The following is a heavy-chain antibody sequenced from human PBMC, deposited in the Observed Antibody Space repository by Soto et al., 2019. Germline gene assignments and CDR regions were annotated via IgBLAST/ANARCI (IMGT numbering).Heavy chain of an antibody. V-gene: IGHV3-53*02. CDR2: IYSGGST. D-gene: IGHD2-2*02. J-gene: IGHJ4*02. Sequence: EVQLVETGGGLIQPGGSLRLSCAASGFTVSSNYMNWVRQAPGKGLEWVSVIYSGGSTYYADSVKGRFTISRDNSKNTLYLQMNSLRAEDTAVYYCASGSNCRSPNCYTATWLYGTYWGQGTLVTVSS. CDR3: ASGSNCRSPNCYTATWLYGTY. CDR1: GFTVSSNY.